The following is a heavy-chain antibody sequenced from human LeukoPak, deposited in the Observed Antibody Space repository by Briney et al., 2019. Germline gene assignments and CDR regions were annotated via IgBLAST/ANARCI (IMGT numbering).Heavy chain of an antibody. CDR2: ISYDGTNK. CDR1: GFTFSSYG. J-gene: IGHJ4*02. Sequence: PGGSLRLSCAASGFTFSSYGMHWVRQAPGKGLEWVAVISYDGTNKYYADSVKGRFTISRDNSKNTLYLQMNSLRAEDTAVYYCAKDAVYSSGWGAPFDYWGQGTLVTVSS. V-gene: IGHV3-30*18. D-gene: IGHD6-19*01. CDR3: AKDAVYSSGWGAPFDY.